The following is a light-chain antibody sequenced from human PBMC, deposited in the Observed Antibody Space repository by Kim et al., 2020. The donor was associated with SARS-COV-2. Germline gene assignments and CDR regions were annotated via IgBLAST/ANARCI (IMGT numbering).Light chain of an antibody. CDR2: DAS. Sequence: SLSPGERATLSCRASQSVSTYLAWYQQKPGQSPRLLIYDASNRATGIPARFSGSGSGTDFILTISSLEPEDFAVYYCQQRSNWPMFGQGTKVDIK. J-gene: IGKJ1*01. V-gene: IGKV3-11*01. CDR3: QQRSNWPM. CDR1: QSVSTY.